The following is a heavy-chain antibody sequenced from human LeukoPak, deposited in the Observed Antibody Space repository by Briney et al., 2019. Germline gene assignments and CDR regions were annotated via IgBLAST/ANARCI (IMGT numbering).Heavy chain of an antibody. D-gene: IGHD3-10*01. CDR2: INHSGST. Sequence: SETLSLTCAVYGGSFSGYYWSWIRQPPGKGLERIGEINHSGSTNYSPSLKSRVTISVDTSKNQFSLKLSSVTAADTAVYYCARWYYYGSGSSQWGQGTLVTVSS. CDR3: ARWYYYGSGSSQ. CDR1: GGSFSGYY. V-gene: IGHV4-34*01. J-gene: IGHJ4*02.